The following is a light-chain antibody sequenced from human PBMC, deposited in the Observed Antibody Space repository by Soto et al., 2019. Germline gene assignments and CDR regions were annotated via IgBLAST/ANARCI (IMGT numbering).Light chain of an antibody. V-gene: IGLV2-8*01. Sequence: QSVLTQPPSASGSPGQSVTISCSGTSNDVGGYRFVSWYQQHPGKAPKLIIYEVTKRPSGVPDRFSGSKSGNTASLSVSGLQAEDEADYYCSSYAGSNTFVVFGGGTKLTVL. J-gene: IGLJ2*01. CDR2: EVT. CDR3: SSYAGSNTFVV. CDR1: SNDVGGYRF.